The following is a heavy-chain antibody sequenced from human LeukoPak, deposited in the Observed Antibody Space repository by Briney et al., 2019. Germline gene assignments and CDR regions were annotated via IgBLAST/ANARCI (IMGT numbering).Heavy chain of an antibody. D-gene: IGHD2-15*01. Sequence: SETLSLTCTVSGGSISSGGYYWSWIRQHPGKGLEWIGYIYYSGSTYYNPSLESRVTISVDTSKNQFSLKLSSVTAADTAVYYCAGGHFCSGGSCYSDAFDIWGQGTMVTVSS. CDR3: AGGHFCSGGSCYSDAFDI. J-gene: IGHJ3*02. V-gene: IGHV4-31*03. CDR1: GGSISSGGYY. CDR2: IYYSGST.